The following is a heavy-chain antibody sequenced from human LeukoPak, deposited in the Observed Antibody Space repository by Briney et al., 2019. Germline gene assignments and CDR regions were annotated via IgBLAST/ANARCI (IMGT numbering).Heavy chain of an antibody. Sequence: GGSLRLSCAASGFTFSSYSMNWVRQAPGKGLEWVSYISSFSGTINYADSVKGRFTISRDNAKNSLYLQMNSLRAEDTAVYYCARGTEMATMGSWFDPWGQGTLVTVSS. CDR2: ISSFSGTI. D-gene: IGHD5-24*01. V-gene: IGHV3-48*01. J-gene: IGHJ5*02. CDR1: GFTFSSYS. CDR3: ARGTEMATMGSWFDP.